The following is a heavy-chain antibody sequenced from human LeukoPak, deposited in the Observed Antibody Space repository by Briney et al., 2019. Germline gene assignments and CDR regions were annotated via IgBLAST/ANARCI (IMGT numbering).Heavy chain of an antibody. Sequence: ASVKVSCKASGYTFTCYYMHWVRQAPGQGLEWMGWINPNSGGTNYAQKFQGRVTMTRDTSISTAYMELSRLRSDDTAVYYCARARTGYSSSWYYDYWGQGTLVTVSS. J-gene: IGHJ4*02. CDR1: GYTFTCYY. D-gene: IGHD6-13*01. CDR3: ARARTGYSSSWYYDY. CDR2: INPNSGGT. V-gene: IGHV1-2*02.